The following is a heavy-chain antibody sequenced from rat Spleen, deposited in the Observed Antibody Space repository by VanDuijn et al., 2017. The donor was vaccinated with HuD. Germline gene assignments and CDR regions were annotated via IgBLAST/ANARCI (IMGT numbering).Heavy chain of an antibody. CDR2: ISYSGST. V-gene: IGHV3-1*01. D-gene: IGHD1-10*01. CDR3: ARSYNNPNWFAY. Sequence: EVQLQESGPGLVKPSQSLSLTCSVTGYSITSNYWGWIRKFPGNKMEWIGHISYSGSTSYNPSLKSRISITRDTSKNQFFLQLNSVTTEDTATYYCARSYNNPNWFAYWGQGTLVTVSS. CDR1: GYSITSNY. J-gene: IGHJ3*01.